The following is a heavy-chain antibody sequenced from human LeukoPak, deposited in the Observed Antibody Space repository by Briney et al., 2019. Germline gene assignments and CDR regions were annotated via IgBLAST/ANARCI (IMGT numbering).Heavy chain of an antibody. D-gene: IGHD4-11*01. V-gene: IGHV1-69*13. CDR3: ATQKGYSNYDFDY. Sequence: SVKVSCQASGGTFSSYAISWVRQAPGQGLEWMGGIIPIFGTANYAQKFQGRVTITADESTSTAYMELSSLRSEDTAVYYCATQKGYSNYDFDYWGQGTLVTVSS. J-gene: IGHJ4*02. CDR1: GGTFSSYA. CDR2: IIPIFGTA.